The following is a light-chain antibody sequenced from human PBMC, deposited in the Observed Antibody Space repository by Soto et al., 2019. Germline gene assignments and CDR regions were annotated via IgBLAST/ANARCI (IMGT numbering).Light chain of an antibody. CDR1: QDITNY. CDR2: DAY. V-gene: IGKV1-33*01. J-gene: IGKJ5*01. Sequence: DIQMTQSPSSLSASVGDRVTITSQASQDITNYLNWYQQKPGKPPKLLINDAYNLETGVPSRFSGSGSGTHFSSTINSLQPEDFATYYCQQYDDLPITFGLGTRLDIK. CDR3: QQYDDLPIT.